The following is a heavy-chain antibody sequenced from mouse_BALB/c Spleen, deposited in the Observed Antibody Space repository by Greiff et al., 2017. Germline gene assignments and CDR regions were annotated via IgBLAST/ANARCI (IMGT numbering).Heavy chain of an antibody. CDR2: INPSTGYT. D-gene: IGHD1-1*02. J-gene: IGHJ3*01. Sequence: VQLQQSGAELAKPGASVKMSCKASGYTFTSYWMHWVKQRPGQGLEWIGYINPSTGYTEYNQKFKDKATLTADKSSSTAYMQLSSLTSEDSAVYYCAKYGPFAYWGQGTLVTVSA. V-gene: IGHV1-7*01. CDR3: AKYGPFAY. CDR1: GYTFTSYW.